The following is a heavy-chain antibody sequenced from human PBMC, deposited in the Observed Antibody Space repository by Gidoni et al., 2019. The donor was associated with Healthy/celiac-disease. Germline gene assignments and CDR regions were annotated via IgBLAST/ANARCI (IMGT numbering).Heavy chain of an antibody. CDR1: GGAIRSSSYY. V-gene: IGHV4-39*01. CDR3: ARQDCSGGSCYSVFGFDY. Sequence: QLQLQESGPGLVKPSETLSLTCTVSGGAIRSSSYYWGWIGQPPGKGLEWIGSIYFSGSTYYNPSLKSRVTISVDTSKNQFSLNLGSVTAADTAVYYCARQDCSGGSCYSVFGFDYWGQGTLVTVSS. J-gene: IGHJ4*02. CDR2: IYFSGST. D-gene: IGHD2-15*01.